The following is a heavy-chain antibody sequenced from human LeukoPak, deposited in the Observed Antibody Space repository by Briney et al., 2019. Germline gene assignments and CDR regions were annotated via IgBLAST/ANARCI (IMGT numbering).Heavy chain of an antibody. CDR1: GVIFSSFS. V-gene: IGHV3-21*05. CDR3: VRDHYWAFDS. CDR2: IRGRSTDI. D-gene: IGHD2-8*02. Sequence: GGSLRLSCEASGVIFSSFSMNWVRQAPGKGLEWIAYIRGRSTDISYADSAKGRFTISRDDAKSSLFLQMGSLRTEYTAVYYCVRDHYWAFDSWGQGTLVTVSS. J-gene: IGHJ4*02.